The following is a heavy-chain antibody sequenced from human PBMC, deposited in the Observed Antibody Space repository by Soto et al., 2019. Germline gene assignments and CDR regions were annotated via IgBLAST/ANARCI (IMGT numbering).Heavy chain of an antibody. V-gene: IGHV3-23*01. CDR2: ISGSGGST. D-gene: IGHD3-22*01. J-gene: IGHJ4*02. Sequence: EVQLLESGGGLVQPGGSLRLSCAASGFTFSSYAMSWVRQAPGKGLEWVSDISGSGGSTYYADSVKGRFTISRDNSKNTLYLQMNSLRAEDTAVYYCAKDSYYYDSSGYYLYYFDYWGQGTLVTVSS. CDR3: AKDSYYYDSSGYYLYYFDY. CDR1: GFTFSSYA.